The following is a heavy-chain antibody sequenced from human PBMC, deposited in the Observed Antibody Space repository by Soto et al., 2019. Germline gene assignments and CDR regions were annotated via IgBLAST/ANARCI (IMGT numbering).Heavy chain of an antibody. Sequence: PGGSLRLSCAASGFTFSSYGMHWVRQAPGKGLEWVAVISYDGSNKYYADSVKGRFTISRDNSKNTLYLQMNSLRAEDTAVYYCAKDQTLITMVRGVIDPSRHLSDNYYGMDVWGQGTTVTVSS. J-gene: IGHJ6*02. V-gene: IGHV3-30*18. CDR2: ISYDGSNK. D-gene: IGHD3-10*01. CDR1: GFTFSSYG. CDR3: AKDQTLITMVRGVIDPSRHLSDNYYGMDV.